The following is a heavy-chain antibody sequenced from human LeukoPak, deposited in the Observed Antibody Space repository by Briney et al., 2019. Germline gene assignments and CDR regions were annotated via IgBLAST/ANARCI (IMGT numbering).Heavy chain of an antibody. CDR1: GFTFDDYA. CDR3: AKGYDSSGYPIDY. Sequence: GGSLRLSCAASGFTFDDYAMHWVRQAPGKGLEWVSGISWNSGSIGYADSVKGRFTISRDNAKNSLYLQMNSLRAEDTALYYCAKGYDSSGYPIDYWGQGTLVTASS. D-gene: IGHD3-22*01. J-gene: IGHJ4*02. V-gene: IGHV3-9*01. CDR2: ISWNSGSI.